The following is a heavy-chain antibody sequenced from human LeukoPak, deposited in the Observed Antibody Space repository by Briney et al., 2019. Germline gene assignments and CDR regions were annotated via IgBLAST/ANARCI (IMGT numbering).Heavy chain of an antibody. Sequence: GASVKVSCKASGYTFSSYDINWVRQAPGQGLEWMGWMNPNSGNTGYAQKFQGRVTMTRNTAINTAYMELSSLRSEDTAVYYCARGPLIYGSGSYYDYWGQGTLVTVPS. CDR1: GYTFSSYD. V-gene: IGHV1-8*01. CDR2: MNPNSGNT. D-gene: IGHD3-10*01. CDR3: ARGPLIYGSGSYYDY. J-gene: IGHJ4*02.